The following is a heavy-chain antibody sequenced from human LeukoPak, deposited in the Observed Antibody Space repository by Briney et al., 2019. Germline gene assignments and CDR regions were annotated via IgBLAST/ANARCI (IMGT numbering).Heavy chain of an antibody. V-gene: IGHV3-30*18. CDR1: GFTFSSYG. Sequence: GGSLRLSCAASGFTFSSYGMHWVRQAPGKGLEWVAVISYDGSNKYYADSVKGRFTISRDNSKNTLYLQMNSLRAEDTAVYYCAKDRYGHMNFDYWGQGTLVTVSS. CDR3: AKDRYGHMNFDY. CDR2: ISYDGSNK. D-gene: IGHD4-17*01. J-gene: IGHJ4*02.